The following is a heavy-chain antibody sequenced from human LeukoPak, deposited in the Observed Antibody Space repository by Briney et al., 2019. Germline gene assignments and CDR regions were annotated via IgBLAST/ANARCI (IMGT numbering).Heavy chain of an antibody. CDR3: ARAIGDILTGYYTPWAH. CDR1: GGTFSSYA. Sequence: EASVKVSCKASGGTFSSYAISWVRQAPGQGLEWMGGIIPIFGTANYAQKFQGRVTITTDESTSTAYMELSSLRSEDTAVYYCARAIGDILTGYYTPWAHWGQGTLVTVSS. CDR2: IIPIFGTA. V-gene: IGHV1-69*05. J-gene: IGHJ4*02. D-gene: IGHD3-9*01.